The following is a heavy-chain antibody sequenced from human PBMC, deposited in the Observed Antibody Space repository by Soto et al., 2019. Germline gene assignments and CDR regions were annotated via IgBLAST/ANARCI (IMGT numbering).Heavy chain of an antibody. CDR3: ARARSRLVRTPLDYFDY. J-gene: IGHJ4*02. CDR1: GFTFSSYG. CDR2: ISYDGSNK. D-gene: IGHD6-19*01. V-gene: IGHV3-30*03. Sequence: PGGSLRLSCAASGFTFSSYGMHWVRQAPGKGLEWVAVISYDGSNKYYADSVKGRFTISRDNSKNTLYLQMNSLRAEDTAVYYCARARSRLVRTPLDYFDYWGQGTLVTVS.